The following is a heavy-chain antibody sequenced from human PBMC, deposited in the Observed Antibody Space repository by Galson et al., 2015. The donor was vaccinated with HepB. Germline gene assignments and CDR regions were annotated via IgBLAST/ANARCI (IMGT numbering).Heavy chain of an antibody. J-gene: IGHJ4*02. V-gene: IGHV3-30*18. Sequence: SLRLSCAASGFTFSSYGMHWVRQAPGKGLEWVAVISYDGSNKYYADSVKGRFTISRDNSKNTLYLQMNSLRAEDTAVYYCAKDLTKQQLELLTFDYWGQGTLVTVSS. CDR3: AKDLTKQQLELLTFDY. D-gene: IGHD6-13*01. CDR2: ISYDGSNK. CDR1: GFTFSSYG.